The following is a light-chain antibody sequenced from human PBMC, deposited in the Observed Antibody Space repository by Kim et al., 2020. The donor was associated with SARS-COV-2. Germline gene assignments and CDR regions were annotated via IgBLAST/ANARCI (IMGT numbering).Light chain of an antibody. CDR2: LNSDGSH. J-gene: IGLJ2*01. CDR3: QTWGTGIVV. Sequence: ASVRLTCTLSSGHSSDAIAWHQQQPEKGPRYLMKLNSDGSHSKGDGIPDRFSGSSSGAERYLTSASLQSEDEADYYCQTWGTGIVVFGGGTQLTVL. CDR1: SGHSSDA. V-gene: IGLV4-69*01.